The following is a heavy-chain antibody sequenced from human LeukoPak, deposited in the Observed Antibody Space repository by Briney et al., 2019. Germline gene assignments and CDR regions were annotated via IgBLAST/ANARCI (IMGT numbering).Heavy chain of an antibody. J-gene: IGHJ4*02. CDR1: GFTFSSYS. V-gene: IGHV3-21*01. CDR3: ARGYQLLPIDY. D-gene: IGHD2-2*01. CDR2: ISSSSSYI. Sequence: GGSLRLSCAASGFTFSSYSMNWVRQAPGKGLEWVSSISSSSSYIYYAGSVKGRFTISRDNAKNSLYLQMNSLRAEDTAVYYCARGYQLLPIDYWGQGTLVTVSS.